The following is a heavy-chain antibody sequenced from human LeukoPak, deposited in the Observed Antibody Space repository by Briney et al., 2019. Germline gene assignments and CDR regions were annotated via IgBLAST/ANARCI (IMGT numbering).Heavy chain of an antibody. CDR1: GFTFSQFA. CDR3: ARDSNSDFWSGYYTNYFDY. J-gene: IGHJ4*02. CDR2: ISHSGRNT. Sequence: GGALRLSCAASGFTFSQFAVGWVRQAPGKGLGGVADISHSGRNTYYADSVKGRFTISRDNSKNTLYLQMNSLRTEDTAVHYCARDSNSDFWSGYYTNYFDYWGQGTLVTVSS. D-gene: IGHD3-3*01. V-gene: IGHV3-30*01.